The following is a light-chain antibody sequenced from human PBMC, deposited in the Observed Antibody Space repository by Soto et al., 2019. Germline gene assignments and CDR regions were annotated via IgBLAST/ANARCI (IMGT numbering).Light chain of an antibody. J-gene: IGLJ2*01. CDR2: DVT. CDR1: RSDVGGFNY. Sequence: QSALTQPRSVSGSPGQSVSISCTGSRSDVGGFNYVSWYQQHPGKAPKLMIYDVTKRPSGVPGRFSGSKSGNTASLTISGLQADDEADYYCCSYGGGYTPLVFGGGTQLTVL. V-gene: IGLV2-11*01. CDR3: CSYGGGYTPLV.